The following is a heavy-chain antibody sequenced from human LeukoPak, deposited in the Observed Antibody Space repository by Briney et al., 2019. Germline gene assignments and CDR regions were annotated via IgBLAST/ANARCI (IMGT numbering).Heavy chain of an antibody. V-gene: IGHV3-7*01. J-gene: IGHJ4*02. CDR1: GFTFSSYW. CDR3: ARDVSTIFGVAPALDY. Sequence: PGGSLRLSCAASGFTFSSYWMSWVRQAPGKGLEWVANIKQDGSEKYYVDSVKGRFTISRDNAKNSLYLQMNSLRAEDTAVYYCARDVSTIFGVAPALDYWGQGTLVTVSS. D-gene: IGHD3-3*01. CDR2: IKQDGSEK.